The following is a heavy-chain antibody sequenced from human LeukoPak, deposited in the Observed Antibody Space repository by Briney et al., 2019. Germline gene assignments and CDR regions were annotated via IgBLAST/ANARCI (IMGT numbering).Heavy chain of an antibody. D-gene: IGHD2-21*02. CDR3: ARPTYCGFDCYFNFDY. J-gene: IGHJ4*02. V-gene: IGHV1-2*02. CDR2: IQPNSGVT. Sequence: APVKVSCKTSGYTFATYFMHWVRQAPGQGLEWMGYIQPNSGVTNYAQKFRGRVTMTWDTSISTAYIELSGLTSDDTAIYYCARPTYCGFDCYFNFDYWGQGTLVTVSS. CDR1: GYTFATYF.